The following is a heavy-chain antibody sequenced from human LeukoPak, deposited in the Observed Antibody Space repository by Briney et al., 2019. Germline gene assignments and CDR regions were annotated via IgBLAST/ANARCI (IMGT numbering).Heavy chain of an antibody. J-gene: IGHJ4*02. CDR2: ISTDNGDT. V-gene: IGHV1-18*01. CDR1: GYTFTSYG. Sequence: ASVKVSCKASGYTFTSYGITWVRQAPGQGLEWMGWISTDNGDTNYAQKLQGRVTMSTDTSTSTAYMELRSLRSDDTAVYYCAREGLGELTLDCWGQGTLVTVSS. D-gene: IGHD3-16*01. CDR3: AREGLGELTLDC.